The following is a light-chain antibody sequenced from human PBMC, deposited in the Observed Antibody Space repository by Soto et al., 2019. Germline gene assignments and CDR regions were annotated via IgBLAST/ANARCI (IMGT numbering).Light chain of an antibody. CDR3: CSYAGSYTWV. CDR2: DVS. V-gene: IGLV2-11*01. Sequence: QSALTQPRSVSASPGQSVTISCTGTTSDVGGYNYVSWYQQHPGQAPKLMIYDVSKRPSGVPDRFSGSKSGNTASLTISGRQAEDEADYYCCSYAGSYTWVFGGGTKLTVL. CDR1: TSDVGGYNY. J-gene: IGLJ3*02.